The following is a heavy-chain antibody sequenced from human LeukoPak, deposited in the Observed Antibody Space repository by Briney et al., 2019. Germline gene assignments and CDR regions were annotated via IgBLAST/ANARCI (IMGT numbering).Heavy chain of an antibody. V-gene: IGHV4-39*01. CDR2: IYFSGGT. Sequence: SETLSLTCTVSGDSISSSNCYWGWIRQPPGKGLEWIGSIYFSGGTYYNASLKSRVTISVDTSKNQFSLKLNSVTAADTAVYYCARRQRGYTYGYGSGAFDIWGQGTVVTVSS. CDR3: ARRQRGYTYGYGSGAFDI. CDR1: GDSISSSNCY. D-gene: IGHD5-18*01. J-gene: IGHJ3*02.